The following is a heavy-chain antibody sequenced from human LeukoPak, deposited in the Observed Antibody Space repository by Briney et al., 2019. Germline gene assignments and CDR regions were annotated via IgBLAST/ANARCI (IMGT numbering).Heavy chain of an antibody. V-gene: IGHV3-21*01. CDR2: ISSSSDYI. D-gene: IGHD4-23*01. J-gene: IGHJ4*02. CDR1: GFTFSSYN. Sequence: GGSLRLSCAASGFTFSSYNINWVRQAPGKGLEWVSSISSSSDYIYYADSVKGRFTVSRDNAKNSLYLQMNSLRAEDTAVYYCARRAGGYSHPYDYWGQGTLVTVSS. CDR3: ARRAGGYSHPYDY.